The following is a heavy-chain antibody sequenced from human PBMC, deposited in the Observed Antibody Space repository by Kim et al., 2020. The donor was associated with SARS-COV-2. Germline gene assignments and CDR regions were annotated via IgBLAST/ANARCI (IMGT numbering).Heavy chain of an antibody. J-gene: IGHJ5*02. Sequence: GESLKISCKGSGYSFTSYWIGWVRQMPGKGLEWMGIIYPGDSDTRYSPSFQGQVTISADKSISTAYLQWSSLKASDTAMYYCARRGEAPLWFGERGWFDPWGQGTLVTVSS. CDR1: GYSFTSYW. V-gene: IGHV5-51*01. CDR2: IYPGDSDT. CDR3: ARRGEAPLWFGERGWFDP. D-gene: IGHD3-10*01.